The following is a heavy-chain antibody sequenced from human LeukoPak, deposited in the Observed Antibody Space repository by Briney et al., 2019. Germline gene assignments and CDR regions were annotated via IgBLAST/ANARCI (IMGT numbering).Heavy chain of an antibody. J-gene: IGHJ3*01. CDR3: ARDIADTGAIDAFDL. CDR2: INSISTYI. CDR1: GFTFISSS. V-gene: IGHV3-21*01. D-gene: IGHD5-18*01. Sequence: GGSRRLSCVASGFTFISSSMNWVRQAPGKGLEGVSSINSISTYIYYADSLRGRFTISRDNADNSLYLQMNSLRAEDTAVYYCARDIADTGAIDAFDLWGQGTMVTVSS.